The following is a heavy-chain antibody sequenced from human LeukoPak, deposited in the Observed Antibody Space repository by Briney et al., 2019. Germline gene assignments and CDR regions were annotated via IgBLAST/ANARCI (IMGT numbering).Heavy chain of an antibody. J-gene: IGHJ3*02. CDR3: ARPVFSRAVGAFDI. CDR1: GYTFTSYW. Sequence: GASVKVSCKASGYTFTSYWIGWVRQMPGKGLEWMGIIYPGDSDTRYSPSFQGQVTISADKSISTAYLQWSSLKASDTAMYYCARPVFSRAVGAFDIWGQGTMVTVSS. CDR2: IYPGDSDT. D-gene: IGHD5-18*01. V-gene: IGHV5-51*01.